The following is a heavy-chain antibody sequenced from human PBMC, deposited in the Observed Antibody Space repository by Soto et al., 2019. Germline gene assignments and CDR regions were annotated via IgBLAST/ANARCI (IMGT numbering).Heavy chain of an antibody. V-gene: IGHV1-3*01. CDR3: ARYNYFDY. CDR2: IDAGNGNT. D-gene: IGHD1-1*01. J-gene: IGHJ4*02. CDR1: GYTFTNYP. Sequence: QVQLMQSGAEVKRPGASMKISCKTSGYTFTNYPIHWVRQAPGKRLEWMGWIDAGNGNTKYSQSFQDRVTFTRDTSANTAYMELSSLRSEDTAVYYCARYNYFDYWGQGTLVTVS.